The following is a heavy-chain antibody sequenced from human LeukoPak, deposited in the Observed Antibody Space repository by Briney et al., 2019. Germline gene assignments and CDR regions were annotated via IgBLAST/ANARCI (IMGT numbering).Heavy chain of an antibody. J-gene: IGHJ6*02. D-gene: IGHD5-18*01. CDR1: GVTFCDHA. CDR3: ARGPIQLWIHNAMDV. CDR2: IRSKAYRGTT. Sequence: GSLRLSCRGYGVTFCDHAMSWVRQAPGKGLVWVGFIRSKAYRGTTEYAASVKGRFTISRDDSTSIAYLQMNRLRIEDTAVYYCARGPIQLWIHNAMDVWGQGTTVTVSS. V-gene: IGHV3-49*04.